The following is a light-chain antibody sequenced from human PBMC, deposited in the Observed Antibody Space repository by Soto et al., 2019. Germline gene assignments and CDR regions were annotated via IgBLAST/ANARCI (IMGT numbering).Light chain of an antibody. J-gene: IGKJ4*01. Sequence: DIQMTHSPSTLSASVADRVTIACRASQAISGYLAWYQRKPGKAPKLLIYDAANLQTGVSSRFSGSGSGTEFTLTINSLQPDDFATYYCQQYSSYPLTFGGGTKVEIK. V-gene: IGKV1-5*01. CDR3: QQYSSYPLT. CDR2: DAA. CDR1: QAISGY.